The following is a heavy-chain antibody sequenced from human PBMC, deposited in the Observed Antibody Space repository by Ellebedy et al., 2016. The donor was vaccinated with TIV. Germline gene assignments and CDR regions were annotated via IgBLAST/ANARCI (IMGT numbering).Heavy chain of an antibody. CDR1: GFTVSSNF. D-gene: IGHD3-9*01. J-gene: IGHJ4*02. CDR2: ISGSGGST. V-gene: IGHV3-23*01. CDR3: AKDGYDILTGYLSY. Sequence: GESLKISCAASGFTVSSNFMSWVRQAPGKGLEWVSAISGSGGSTYYADSVKGRFTISRDNSKNTLYLQMNSLRAEDMALYYCAKDGYDILTGYLSYWGQGTLVTVSS.